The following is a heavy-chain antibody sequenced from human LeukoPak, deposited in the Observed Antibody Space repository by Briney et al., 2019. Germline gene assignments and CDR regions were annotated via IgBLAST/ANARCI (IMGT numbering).Heavy chain of an antibody. CDR3: ARDKKAAAGPAFGY. CDR1: GFTFSSYA. J-gene: IGHJ4*02. V-gene: IGHV3-30-3*01. Sequence: GRSLRLSCAASGFTFSSYAMHWVRQAPGKGLEWVAVISYDGSNKYYADSVKGRFTISRDNSKNTLYLQMNSLRAEDTAVYYCARDKKAAAGPAFGYWGQGTLVTVSS. D-gene: IGHD6-13*01. CDR2: ISYDGSNK.